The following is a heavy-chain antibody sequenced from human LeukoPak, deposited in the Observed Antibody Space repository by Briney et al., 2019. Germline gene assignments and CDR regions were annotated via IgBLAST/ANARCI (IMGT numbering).Heavy chain of an antibody. Sequence: GGSLRLSCAASGFTFRHYYMSWVRQAPGKGLEWVSVIYSGGSTYYADSVKGRFTISRDNSKNTLYLQMNSLRAEDTAVYYCARGRWPDYWGQGTLVTVSS. CDR3: ARGRWPDY. CDR1: GFTFRHYY. J-gene: IGHJ4*02. CDR2: IYSGGST. D-gene: IGHD5-24*01. V-gene: IGHV3-53*01.